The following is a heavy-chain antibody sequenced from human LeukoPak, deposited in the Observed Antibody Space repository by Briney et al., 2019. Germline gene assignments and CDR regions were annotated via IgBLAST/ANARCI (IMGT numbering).Heavy chain of an antibody. CDR3: ARADIVVVPAARYYYYMDV. D-gene: IGHD2-2*01. J-gene: IGHJ6*03. Sequence: ASVKVSCKASGGTLSSYAISWVRQAPGQGLEWMGGIIPIFGTANYAQKFQGRVTITADESMSTAYMELSSLRSEDTAVYYCARADIVVVPAARYYYYMDVWGKGTTVTVSS. CDR1: GGTLSSYA. CDR2: IIPIFGTA. V-gene: IGHV1-69*13.